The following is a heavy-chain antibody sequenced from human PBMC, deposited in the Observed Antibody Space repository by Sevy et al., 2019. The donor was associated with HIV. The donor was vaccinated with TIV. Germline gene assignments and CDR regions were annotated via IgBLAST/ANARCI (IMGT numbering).Heavy chain of an antibody. D-gene: IGHD6-6*01. CDR3: AREIAARPGYYSGLDV. Sequence: ASVKVSCKASEYTFIGYYIHWVRQAPGQGLEWMGRVNPDTGDTNYAQNFHGRVTMTRDTSISNAYMELNRLRSDDTAVYYCAREIAARPGYYSGLDVWGQGTTVTVSS. CDR1: EYTFIGYY. CDR2: VNPDTGDT. J-gene: IGHJ6*02. V-gene: IGHV1-2*06.